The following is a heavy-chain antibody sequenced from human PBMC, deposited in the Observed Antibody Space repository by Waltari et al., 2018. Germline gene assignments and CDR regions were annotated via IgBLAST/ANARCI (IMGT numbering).Heavy chain of an antibody. CDR1: GFTFSSYW. V-gene: IGHV3-7*01. D-gene: IGHD6-6*01. CDR2: IKEDGSEK. Sequence: EVQLVESGGGLVQQGGSLRLSCAASGFTFSSYWMSWVRQAPGKGLEWVANIKEDGSEKSYVDSVKGRFTISRDNAKNSLSLQMNSLRAEDTAVYYCARISSTATRDSWGRGTLVTVSS. CDR3: ARISSTATRDS. J-gene: IGHJ4*02.